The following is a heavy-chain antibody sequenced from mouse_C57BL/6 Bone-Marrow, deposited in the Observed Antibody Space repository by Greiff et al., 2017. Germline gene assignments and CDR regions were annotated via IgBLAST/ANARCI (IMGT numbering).Heavy chain of an antibody. J-gene: IGHJ3*01. CDR3: ARCGSSLSWFAY. CDR1: GYTFTSYG. V-gene: IGHV1-81*01. CDR2: IYPRSGNT. D-gene: IGHD1-1*01. Sequence: QVQLQQSGAELARPGASVKLSCKASGYTFTSYGISWVKQRTGQGLEWIGEIYPRSGNTYYNEKFKGKATLTADKSSSTAYMELRSLTSEDSAVYFWARCGSSLSWFAYWGQGTLVTVSA.